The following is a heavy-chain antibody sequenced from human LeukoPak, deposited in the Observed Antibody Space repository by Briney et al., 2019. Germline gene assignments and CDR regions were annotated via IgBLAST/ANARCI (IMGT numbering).Heavy chain of an antibody. CDR3: ARVASMVRGVTYTARYYMDV. CDR2: IYYSGST. V-gene: IGHV4-39*07. CDR1: GGSISSYY. D-gene: IGHD3-10*01. Sequence: SETLSLTCTVSGGSISSYYWGWIRQPPGKGLEWIGSIYYSGSTYYNPSLKSRVTISVDTSKNQFSLKLSSVTAADTAVYYCARVASMVRGVTYTARYYMDVWGKGTTVTVSS. J-gene: IGHJ6*03.